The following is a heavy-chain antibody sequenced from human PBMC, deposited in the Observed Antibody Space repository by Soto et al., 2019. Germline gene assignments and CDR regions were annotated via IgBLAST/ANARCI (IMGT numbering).Heavy chain of an antibody. Sequence: SETLSLTCAVYGGSFSGYYWSWIRQPPGKGLEWIGEINHSGSTNYNPSLKSRVTISVDTSKNQFSLKLSSVTAADTAVYYCASRGSGSYTFDYWGQGTLVTVSS. D-gene: IGHD3-10*01. CDR1: GGSFSGYY. J-gene: IGHJ4*02. CDR2: INHSGST. V-gene: IGHV4-34*01. CDR3: ASRGSGSYTFDY.